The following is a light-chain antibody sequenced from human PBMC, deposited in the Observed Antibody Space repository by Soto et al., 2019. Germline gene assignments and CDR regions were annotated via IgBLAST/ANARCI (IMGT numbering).Light chain of an antibody. CDR2: DAS. V-gene: IGKV1-39*01. Sequence: DIQMTQSPSSQSASVGDRVTITCRASQSINSYLNWYQQKPGKAPKLLTYDASSLQSGVPSRFSGSGSETDFTLTISSLQPDDFATYYCQQSFSTPRTFGQGTRVEI. CDR1: QSINSY. CDR3: QQSFSTPRT. J-gene: IGKJ1*01.